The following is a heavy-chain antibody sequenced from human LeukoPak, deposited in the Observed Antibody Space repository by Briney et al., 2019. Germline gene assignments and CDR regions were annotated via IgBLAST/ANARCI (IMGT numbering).Heavy chain of an antibody. J-gene: IGHJ4*02. CDR2: IWYDGSNK. Sequence: GGSLRLSCAASEFTFSSYGMHWVRQAPGKGLERVAVIWYDGSNKYYADSVKGRFTISRDNSKNTLYLQMNSLRAEDTAVYYCAKDGDYYDSRGNQGFDYWGQGTLVTVSS. D-gene: IGHD3-22*01. V-gene: IGHV3-33*06. CDR3: AKDGDYYDSRGNQGFDY. CDR1: EFTFSSYG.